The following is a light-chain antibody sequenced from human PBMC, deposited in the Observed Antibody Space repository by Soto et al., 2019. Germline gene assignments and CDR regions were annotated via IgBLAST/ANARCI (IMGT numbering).Light chain of an antibody. CDR2: GAS. V-gene: IGKV3-15*01. Sequence: EIVLTQSPVTLSLSPGERATLSCRASQSVSSYLAWYQQKPGQAPRLLIYGASTRATGIPARFSGSGSGTEFTLTISSLQSEDFEVYYCQQYNNWPITFGQGTRLEIK. CDR1: QSVSSY. J-gene: IGKJ5*01. CDR3: QQYNNWPIT.